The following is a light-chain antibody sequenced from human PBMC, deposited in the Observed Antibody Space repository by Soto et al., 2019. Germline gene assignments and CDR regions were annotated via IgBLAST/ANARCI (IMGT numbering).Light chain of an antibody. Sequence: DSQLTQSPSSVSASVGDRVTITCRASQGISSWLAWYQQKLGKAPNLLIYDASTLQSGVPLRFSGSGSGTSFTLTISSLQPEDFATYYCQQLLSYPITFGQGTRLEIK. V-gene: IGKV1D-12*01. CDR1: QGISSW. CDR3: QQLLSYPIT. CDR2: DAS. J-gene: IGKJ5*01.